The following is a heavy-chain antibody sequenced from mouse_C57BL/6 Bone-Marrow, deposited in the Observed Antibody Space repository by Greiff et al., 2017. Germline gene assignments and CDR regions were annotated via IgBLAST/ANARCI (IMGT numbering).Heavy chain of an antibody. Sequence: QVQLQQPGAELVKPGASVKLSCKASGYTFTSYWMTWVKQRPGQGLEWIGMIHPNSGSTNYNEKFKSKATLTVDKSSSTAYMQLSSLASEDSAVYYCARGFITTVVNMDYWGQGTSVTVSS. J-gene: IGHJ4*01. D-gene: IGHD1-1*01. CDR1: GYTFTSYW. V-gene: IGHV1-64*01. CDR3: ARGFITTVVNMDY. CDR2: IHPNSGST.